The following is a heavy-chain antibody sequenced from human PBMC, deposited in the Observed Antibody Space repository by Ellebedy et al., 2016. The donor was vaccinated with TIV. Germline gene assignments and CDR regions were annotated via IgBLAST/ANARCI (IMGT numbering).Heavy chain of an antibody. J-gene: IGHJ4*02. CDR2: IRDIADGGRT. CDR3: ARGGSIAVAGPGPFDY. V-gene: IGHV3-23*01. Sequence: GESLKISCAASGFTFSSYWMNWVRQAPGKGLEWVSFIRDIADGGRTHYGDSVEGRFTVSRDTSKNRLYLQMNSLRDADTAVYYCARGGSIAVAGPGPFDYWGQGTLVTVSS. D-gene: IGHD6-19*01. CDR1: GFTFSSYW.